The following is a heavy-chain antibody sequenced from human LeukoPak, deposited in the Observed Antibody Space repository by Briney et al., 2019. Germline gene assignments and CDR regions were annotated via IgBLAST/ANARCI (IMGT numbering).Heavy chain of an antibody. Sequence: ASVKVSCKASGYTFTSYDINWVRQATGQGLEWMGWMNPNSGNTGYAQKFQGRVTMTRNTSISTAYMELSSLRPEDTAVYYCARGRIRAAAGTWDYWGQGTLVTVSS. CDR2: MNPNSGNT. CDR3: ARGRIRAAAGTWDY. V-gene: IGHV1-8*01. CDR1: GYTFTSYD. D-gene: IGHD6-13*01. J-gene: IGHJ4*02.